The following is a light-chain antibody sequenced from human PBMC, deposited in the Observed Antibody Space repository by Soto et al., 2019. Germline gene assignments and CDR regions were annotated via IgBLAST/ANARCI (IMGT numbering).Light chain of an antibody. CDR2: RNN. Sequence: QSVLTQPPSASGTPGQTVIISCSGSSSNIGSNYLYWYQQLPGTAPKLLIFRNNQRPSGVPDRFSGSKSGTSASLAIRGLRSEYEADYYCSAWDDSLRGWVFGEGTKLTVL. CDR1: SSNIGSNY. CDR3: SAWDDSLRGWV. J-gene: IGLJ3*02. V-gene: IGLV1-47*01.